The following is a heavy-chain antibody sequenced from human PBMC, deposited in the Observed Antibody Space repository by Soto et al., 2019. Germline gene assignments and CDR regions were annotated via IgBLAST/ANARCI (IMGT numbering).Heavy chain of an antibody. CDR3: AKEGYCSSTSCYRSPFDY. D-gene: IGHD2-2*01. J-gene: IGHJ4*02. CDR2: ISAYNGNT. Sequence: GSSVKVSCKASGYTFTSYGISWVRQAPGQGLEWMGWISAYNGNTNYAQKLQGRVTMTTDTSTSTAYMELRSLRSDDTAVYYCAKEGYCSSTSCYRSPFDYWGQGTLVTVSS. CDR1: GYTFTSYG. V-gene: IGHV1-18*04.